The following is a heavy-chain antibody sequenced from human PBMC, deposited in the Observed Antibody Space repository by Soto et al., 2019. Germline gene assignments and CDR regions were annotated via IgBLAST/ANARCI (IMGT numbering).Heavy chain of an antibody. J-gene: IGHJ6*02. CDR2: ISYDGSNK. D-gene: IGHD6-6*01. CDR3: ARAPSWYGMDV. Sequence: QVQLVESGGGVVQPGRSLRLSCAASGFTFSSYAMHWVRQAPGKGLEWVAVISYDGSNKYYADSVKGRFTISRDNSKNTRYQQMNSLRAEDTAVYYCARAPSWYGMDVWGQGTTVTVSS. CDR1: GFTFSSYA. V-gene: IGHV3-30-3*01.